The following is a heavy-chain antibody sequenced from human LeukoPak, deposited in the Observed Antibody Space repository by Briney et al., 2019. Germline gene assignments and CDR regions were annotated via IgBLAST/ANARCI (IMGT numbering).Heavy chain of an antibody. V-gene: IGHV3-21*01. J-gene: IGHJ4*02. D-gene: IGHD1-26*01. CDR1: GFTFSSYS. CDR2: ISSSSSYI. Sequence: PGGSLRLSCAASGFTFSSYSMNWVRQAPGKGLEGVSSISSSSSYIYYADSVKGRFPISRDNAKNSLYLQMNSLRAEDTAVYYCARIIGISGTYPTDYWGQGPLVTVPS. CDR3: ARIIGISGTYPTDY.